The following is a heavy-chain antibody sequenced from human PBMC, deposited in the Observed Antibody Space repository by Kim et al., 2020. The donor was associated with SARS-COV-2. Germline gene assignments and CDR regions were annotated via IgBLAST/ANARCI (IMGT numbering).Heavy chain of an antibody. D-gene: IGHD3-10*01. V-gene: IGHV1-18*04. J-gene: IGHJ4*02. CDR1: GNTLSSYG. CDR2: IIVNSGNT. CDR3: ARDRGTHFDY. Sequence: ASVKVSCKASGNTLSSYGISWVRQAPDQGLEWMGWIIVNSGNTNYAQSLQGRITVTTDTSTNTVYMELRGLRSDDTAVYYCARDRGTHFDYWGQGTLVTVSS.